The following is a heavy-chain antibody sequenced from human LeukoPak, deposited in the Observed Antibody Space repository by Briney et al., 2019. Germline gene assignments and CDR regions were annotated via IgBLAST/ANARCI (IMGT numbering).Heavy chain of an antibody. Sequence: SETLSLTCTVSGGSISSYYWSWIRQPPGKGLEWIGEINHSGSTNYNPSLKSRVTISVDTSKNQFSLKLSSVIAADTAVYYCARDFYYDSSGYYDALDIWGQGTMVTVSS. CDR2: INHSGST. D-gene: IGHD3-22*01. CDR3: ARDFYYDSSGYYDALDI. V-gene: IGHV4-34*01. CDR1: GGSISSYY. J-gene: IGHJ3*02.